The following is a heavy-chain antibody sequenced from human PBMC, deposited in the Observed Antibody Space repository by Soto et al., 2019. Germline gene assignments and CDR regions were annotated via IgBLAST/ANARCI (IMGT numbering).Heavy chain of an antibody. J-gene: IGHJ1*01. V-gene: IGHV4-39*01. CDR3: VKPYTSGWNYVQH. CDR2: TYHSGST. CDR1: GDSIRGSTSY. Sequence: QLQLQESGPRLVKPSETLSLTCGVSGDSIRGSTSYWGWIRQPPVQGLQWIGSTYHSGSTYYNSSLKSRVTISVDTAKNQFSLKLRSVTAADTAVYYCVKPYTSGWNYVQHWGRGTLVTVSS. D-gene: IGHD6-19*01.